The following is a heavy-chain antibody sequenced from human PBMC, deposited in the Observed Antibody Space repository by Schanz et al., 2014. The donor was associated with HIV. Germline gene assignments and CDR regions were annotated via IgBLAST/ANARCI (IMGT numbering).Heavy chain of an antibody. V-gene: IGHV3-30-3*01. CDR2: ISYDGSNK. D-gene: IGHD1-20*01. CDR1: GFTFSNYA. Sequence: QVQLVESGGGVVQPGRSLRLSCAVSGFTFSNYAMHWARQAPGKGLEWVAVISYDGSNKYYADSVKGRFTISRDNSKNTLYLQMNSLRAEDTAIYYCAKTSITLGMDVWGQGTTVTLSS. J-gene: IGHJ6*02. CDR3: AKTSITLGMDV.